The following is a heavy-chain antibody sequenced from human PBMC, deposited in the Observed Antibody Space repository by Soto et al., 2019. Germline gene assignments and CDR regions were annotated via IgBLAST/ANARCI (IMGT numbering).Heavy chain of an antibody. CDR3: ARDLGAVANDGMDV. J-gene: IGHJ6*02. V-gene: IGHV1-3*01. D-gene: IGHD6-19*01. CDR2: IIAGNGNT. Sequence: GASVKVSCKASGGTFSSYAISWVRQAPGQGLEWMGGIIAGNGNTKYSQKFQGRVTITRDTSASTAYMELSSLRSEDTAVYYCARDLGAVANDGMDVWGQGTTVTVSS. CDR1: GGTFSSYA.